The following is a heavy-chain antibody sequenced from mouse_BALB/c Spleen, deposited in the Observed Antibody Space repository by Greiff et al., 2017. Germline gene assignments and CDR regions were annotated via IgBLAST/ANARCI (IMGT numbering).Heavy chain of an antibody. CDR3: ARRLRYYFDY. D-gene: IGHD2-4*01. V-gene: IGHV3-2*02. CDR2: ISYSGST. J-gene: IGHJ2*01. CDR1: GYSITSYYA. Sequence: DVKLQESGPGLVKPSQSLSLTCTVTGYSITSYYAWNWIRQFPGNKLEWMGYISYSGSTSYNPSLKSRISITRDTSKNQFFLQLNSVTTEDTATYYCARRLRYYFDYWGQGTTLTVSS.